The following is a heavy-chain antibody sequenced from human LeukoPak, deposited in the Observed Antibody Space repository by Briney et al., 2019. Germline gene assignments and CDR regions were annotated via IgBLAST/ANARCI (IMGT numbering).Heavy chain of an antibody. Sequence: ASVKVSCKASGYTFSSSGISWVRQAPGQGLEWMGWISAYNGNTNYAQKLQGRVTMTTDTSTSTAYMELRSLRSDDTAVYYCAYLKVDYYYYYYMDVWGKGTTVTVSS. CDR2: ISAYNGNT. V-gene: IGHV1-18*01. CDR1: GYTFSSSG. D-gene: IGHD2-15*01. CDR3: AYLKVDYYYYYYMDV. J-gene: IGHJ6*03.